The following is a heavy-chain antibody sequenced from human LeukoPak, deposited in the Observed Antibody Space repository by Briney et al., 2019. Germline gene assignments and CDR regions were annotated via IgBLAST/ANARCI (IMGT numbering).Heavy chain of an antibody. V-gene: IGHV4-39*01. Sequence: PSDTLSLTCTVSGDSISSDSYYWGWIRQPPGKRLDWIGSIYYSGTTYYNPSLKSRVAISVDTSKNQFSLQLNSATPEDTAVYYCAKSGYGFGRDWFDPWGQGTLVTVSS. J-gene: IGHJ5*02. CDR3: AKSGYGFGRDWFDP. D-gene: IGHD5-18*01. CDR1: GDSISSDSYY. CDR2: IYYSGTT.